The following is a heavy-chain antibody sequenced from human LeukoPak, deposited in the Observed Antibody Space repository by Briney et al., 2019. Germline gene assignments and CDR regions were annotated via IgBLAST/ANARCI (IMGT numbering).Heavy chain of an antibody. CDR1: GFTFSSYW. CDR3: ARGYHGSAAADMDV. D-gene: IGHD6-13*01. V-gene: IGHV3-74*01. J-gene: IGHJ6*03. Sequence: GGSLRLSCAASGFTFSSYWMHWVRQAPGKGLVWVSRNNSDGGSTTYADSVKGRFTISRDNAKNTLYLRMNSLRVEDTAVFFCARGYHGSAAADMDVWGKGTTVTVSS. CDR2: NNSDGGST.